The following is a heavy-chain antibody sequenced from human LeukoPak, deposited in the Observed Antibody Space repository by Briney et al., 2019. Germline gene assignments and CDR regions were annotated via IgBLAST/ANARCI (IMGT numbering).Heavy chain of an antibody. CDR1: GFTFPYYA. CDR3: ARDPTQWLRYGHFDY. CDR2: ISSSGGTT. D-gene: IGHD5-12*01. V-gene: IGHV3-11*04. J-gene: IGHJ4*02. Sequence: PGGSLRLSCAASGFTFPYYAKSCGRQAAGEGLQGVAGISSSGGTTYYADSVKGRFTISRDNAKNSLYLQMNSLRAEDTAVYYCARDPTQWLRYGHFDYWGQGTLVAVSS.